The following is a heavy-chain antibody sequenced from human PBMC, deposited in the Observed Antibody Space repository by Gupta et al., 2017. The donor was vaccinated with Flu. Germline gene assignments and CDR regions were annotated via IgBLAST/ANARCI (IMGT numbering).Heavy chain of an antibody. CDR2: IIPIYGTT. J-gene: IGHJ6*03. V-gene: IGHV1-69*01. Sequence: INWGRHAPGQGPEWMEGIIPIYGTTKHAPEFQGRVTISADESTTTTYMELSSLRYEDTAVYYCARGHSSRSYFYFMDVWGKGTTVTVSS. D-gene: IGHD6-13*01. CDR3: ARGHSSRSYFYFMDV.